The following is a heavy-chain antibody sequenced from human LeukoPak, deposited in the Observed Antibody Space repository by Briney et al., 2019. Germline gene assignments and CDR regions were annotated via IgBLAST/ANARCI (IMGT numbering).Heavy chain of an antibody. CDR1: GFTLSSYS. J-gene: IGHJ4*02. CDR2: ITSSSSYI. CDR3: ARLDCNTPTCYRLNYFDS. V-gene: IGHV3-21*01. Sequence: GGSLRLSCAASGFTLSSYSLNWVRQAPGKGLEWVSSITSSSSYIYYTDSVKGRFTISRDNAKNSLYLEMNSLSADDTAVYFCARLDCNTPTCYRLNYFDSWGQGTLVTVSS. D-gene: IGHD2/OR15-2a*01.